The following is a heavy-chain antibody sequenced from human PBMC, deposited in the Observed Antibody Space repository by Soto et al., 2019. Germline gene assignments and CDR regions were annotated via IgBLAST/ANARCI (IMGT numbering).Heavy chain of an antibody. CDR3: ATSYDSGFDP. J-gene: IGHJ5*02. CDR2: ITPNNGYT. Sequence: QLQLMQSGGEAKNPGASVKVSCEASGYSFTTYAISWLRQAPGQGLEWMGLITPNNGYTNYAQKFQGRLILTTDIPSSTAYMELTSLRSDDTAMYYCATSYDSGFDPWGQGTLVSVSS. D-gene: IGHD3-3*01. CDR1: GYSFTTYA. V-gene: IGHV1-18*01.